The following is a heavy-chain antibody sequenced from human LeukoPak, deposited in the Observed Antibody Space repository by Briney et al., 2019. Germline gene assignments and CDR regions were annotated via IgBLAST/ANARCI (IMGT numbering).Heavy chain of an antibody. V-gene: IGHV3-74*01. D-gene: IGHD3-22*01. CDR2: ITPEGSAA. CDR1: GFTFSNYA. J-gene: IGHJ4*02. Sequence: GGSLRLSCAASGFTFSNYAMGWVRQAPGKGLEWVSRITPEGSAARYADSVRGRFTLSRDNAKNTVYLQMSSLRGEDTALYFCARDSNNYDSHWGQGTLVTVSS. CDR3: ARDSNNYDSH.